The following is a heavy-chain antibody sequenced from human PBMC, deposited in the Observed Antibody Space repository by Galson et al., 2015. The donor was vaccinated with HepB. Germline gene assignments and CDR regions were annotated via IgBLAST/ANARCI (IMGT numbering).Heavy chain of an antibody. CDR2: MYHSGSA. D-gene: IGHD3-3*01. CDR3: ARDVSNDEWLLKYYSDYNMDG. CDR1: GGSISSSIYY. J-gene: IGHJ6*02. V-gene: IGHV4-39*07. Sequence: SETLSLTCTVSGGSISSSIYYWAWIRQPPGKGLEWIGSMYHSGSAYYNPSLKSRVTMSADTSKNQFSLKLSSVTAADTAVYYCARDVSNDEWLLKYYSDYNMDGWGQGTTITVSS.